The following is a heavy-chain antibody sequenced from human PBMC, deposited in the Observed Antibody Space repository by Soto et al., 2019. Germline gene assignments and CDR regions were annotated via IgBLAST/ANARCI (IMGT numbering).Heavy chain of an antibody. V-gene: IGHV3-48*01. Sequence: PGGSLRLSCAASGFTFSSYSMNWVRQAPGKGLEWVSYISSSSSTIYYADSVKGRFTISRDNSRNTLYLQMNSLRAEDSAKYYCAKEGTSGLYYFDYWGPGTLVTVSS. CDR2: ISSSSSTI. CDR3: AKEGTSGLYYFDY. J-gene: IGHJ4*02. CDR1: GFTFSSYS. D-gene: IGHD6-19*01.